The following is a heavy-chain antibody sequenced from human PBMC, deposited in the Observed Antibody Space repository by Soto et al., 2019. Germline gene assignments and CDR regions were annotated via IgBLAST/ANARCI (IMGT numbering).Heavy chain of an antibody. Sequence: GGSLRLSCAASGFTFTRYSMSWVRQAPGKGLEWVSSISSTTNYIYYADSMKGRFTVSRDNAKNSVYLEMNSLSAEDTAVYYCARESEDLTSNFDYWGQGTLVTVSS. V-gene: IGHV3-21*01. J-gene: IGHJ4*02. CDR1: GFTFTRYS. CDR3: ARESEDLTSNFDY. CDR2: ISSTTNYI.